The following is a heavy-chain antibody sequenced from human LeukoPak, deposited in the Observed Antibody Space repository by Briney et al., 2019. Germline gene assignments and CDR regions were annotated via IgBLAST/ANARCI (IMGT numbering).Heavy chain of an antibody. Sequence: PSETLSLTCTVSGGFISSYYWSWIRQPPGKGLEWIGYIYYSGSTNYNPSLKSRVTISVETSTNQFSLKLSSVTAADTAVYYCWRVDSNNWYDSRGYFDYWGQETLVTVPS. V-gene: IGHV4-59*01. J-gene: IGHJ4*02. CDR2: IYYSGST. CDR1: GGFISSYY. CDR3: WRVDSNNWYDSRGYFDY. D-gene: IGHD6-13*01.